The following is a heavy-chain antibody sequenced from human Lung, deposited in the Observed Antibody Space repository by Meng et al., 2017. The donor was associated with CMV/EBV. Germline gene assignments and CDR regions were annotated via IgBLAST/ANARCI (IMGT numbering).Heavy chain of an antibody. V-gene: IGHV1-18*01. J-gene: IGHJ5*02. D-gene: IGHD3-3*01. Sequence: ASVKVSCKASGYTFTSYGISWVRQAPGQGLEWMGWISAYNGNTNYAQKLQGRVTITTDTSTSTAYMELRSLRSDDTAVYYCARGIVYDFWSGTQGWFDPWGQGTLVTVSS. CDR3: ARGIVYDFWSGTQGWFDP. CDR2: ISAYNGNT. CDR1: GYTFTSYG.